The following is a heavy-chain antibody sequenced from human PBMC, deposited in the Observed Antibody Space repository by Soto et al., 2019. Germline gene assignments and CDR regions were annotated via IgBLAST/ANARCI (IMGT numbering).Heavy chain of an antibody. D-gene: IGHD6-19*01. CDR2: IDPSYSYT. CDR3: ARHQGMAVAGTPYGMDV. Sequence: PGESLNISCKGSVYSFTSYWISWVRQMPGKGLELMGRIDPSYSYTNYSPSFQGHVTISADKSISTAYLQWSSLKASDTAMYYCARHQGMAVAGTPYGMDVWGQGTTVTV. CDR1: VYSFTSYW. J-gene: IGHJ6*02. V-gene: IGHV5-10-1*01.